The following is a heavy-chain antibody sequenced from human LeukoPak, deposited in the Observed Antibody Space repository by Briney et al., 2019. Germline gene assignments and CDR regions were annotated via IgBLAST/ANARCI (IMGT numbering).Heavy chain of an antibody. CDR1: GFTFSSYG. CDR3: AKGDYGDSQGAFDI. Sequence: GMSLRLSCAASGFTFSSYGMHWVRQAPGKGLEWVAVISYDGSNKYYAGSVKGRFTISRDNSKNTLYLQMNSLRAEDTAVYYCAKGDYGDSQGAFDIWGQGTMVTVSS. J-gene: IGHJ3*02. D-gene: IGHD4-17*01. V-gene: IGHV3-30*18. CDR2: ISYDGSNK.